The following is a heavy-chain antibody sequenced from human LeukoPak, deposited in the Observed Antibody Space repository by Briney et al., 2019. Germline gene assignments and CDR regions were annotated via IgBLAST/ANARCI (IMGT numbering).Heavy chain of an antibody. J-gene: IGHJ4*02. Sequence: ASVKVSCKASGYTFTGYYMHWVRQAPGQGLEWMGWINPNSGGTNYAQKFQGRVTMTRDTSISTVYMELSRLRSDDTAVYYCARGGQLLGIDFDYWGQGTLVTVSS. CDR1: GYTFTGYY. D-gene: IGHD2-2*01. V-gene: IGHV1-2*02. CDR2: INPNSGGT. CDR3: ARGGQLLGIDFDY.